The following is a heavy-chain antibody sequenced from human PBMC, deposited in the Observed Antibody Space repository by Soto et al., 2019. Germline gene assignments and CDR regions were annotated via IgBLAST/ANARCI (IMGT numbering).Heavy chain of an antibody. J-gene: IGHJ3*02. Sequence: ASVKVSCKASGYTFIDYGISWVRQAPGQGLEWMGWISVYNGNTKYAQKVQGRVTMTTDTSTSTAYMELRSLTSDDTTVYYCARAGGGSIEYAFDIWGQGTMVTVSS. CDR3: ARAGGGSIEYAFDI. CDR2: ISVYNGNT. V-gene: IGHV1-18*01. CDR1: GYTFIDYG. D-gene: IGHD2-15*01.